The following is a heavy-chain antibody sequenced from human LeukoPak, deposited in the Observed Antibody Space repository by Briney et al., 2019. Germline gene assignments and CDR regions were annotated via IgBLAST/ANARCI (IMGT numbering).Heavy chain of an antibody. Sequence: PSETLSLTCAVSGYSISSGYYCGWIRQPPGKGLEWIGSIYHSGSTYYNPSLKSRVTISIDTSKNQFSLKLSSLTAADTAIYYCARGIESYGDYGYWGQGILVTVSS. D-gene: IGHD4-17*01. V-gene: IGHV4-38-2*01. CDR2: IYHSGST. CDR3: ARGIESYGDYGY. J-gene: IGHJ4*02. CDR1: GYSISSGYY.